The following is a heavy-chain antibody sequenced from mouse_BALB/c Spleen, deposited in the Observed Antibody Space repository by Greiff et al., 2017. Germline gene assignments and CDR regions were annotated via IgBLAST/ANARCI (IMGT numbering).Heavy chain of an antibody. J-gene: IGHJ3*01. CDR2: IDPENGNT. CDR1: GFNIKDYY. V-gene: IGHV14-1*02. CDR3: ARLTTATGFAY. D-gene: IGHD1-2*01. Sequence: VQLQQSGAELVRPGALVKLSCKASGFNIKDYYMHWVKQRPEQGLEWIGWIDPENGNTIYDPKFQGKASITADTSSNTAYLQLSSLTSEDTAVYYCARLTTATGFAYWGQGTLVTVSA.